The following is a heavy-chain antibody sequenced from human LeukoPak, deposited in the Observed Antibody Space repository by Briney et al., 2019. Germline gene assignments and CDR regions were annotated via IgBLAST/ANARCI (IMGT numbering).Heavy chain of an antibody. CDR3: ARAEGDTYPYYYYYGMDV. D-gene: IGHD3-16*01. Sequence: GASVKVSCKASGHTFTGYYMHWVRQAPGQGLEWMGRINPNSGGTNYAQKFQGRVTMTRDTSISTAYMELSRLRSDDTAVYYCARAEGDTYPYYYYYGMDVWGQGTTVTVSS. J-gene: IGHJ6*02. V-gene: IGHV1-2*06. CDR1: GHTFTGYY. CDR2: INPNSGGT.